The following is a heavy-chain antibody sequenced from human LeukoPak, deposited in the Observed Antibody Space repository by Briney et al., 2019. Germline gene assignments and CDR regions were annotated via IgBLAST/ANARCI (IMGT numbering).Heavy chain of an antibody. Sequence: GGSLRLSCAASGFTFSSYALSWVRQAPGKGLEWVSALSGSGGSTYYADSVKGRFTISRDNSKNTLYLQMNSLRAEDTAVYYWAKDLSADILTGYLDYWGQGTLVTVSS. D-gene: IGHD3-9*01. CDR3: AKDLSADILTGYLDY. J-gene: IGHJ4*02. CDR1: GFTFSSYA. V-gene: IGHV3-23*01. CDR2: LSGSGGST.